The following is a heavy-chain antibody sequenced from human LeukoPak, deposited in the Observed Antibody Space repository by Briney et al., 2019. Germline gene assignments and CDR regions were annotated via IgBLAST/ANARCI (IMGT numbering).Heavy chain of an antibody. CDR3: ARASQLPGYCSGGSCPIDY. D-gene: IGHD2-15*01. CDR2: IIPILGIA. V-gene: IGHV1-69*04. CDR1: GGTFSSYA. Sequence: GATVKVSCKASGGTFSSYAISWVRQAPGQGLEWMGRIIPILGIAYYAQKFQGRVTITADKSTSTAYMEQSSLRSEDTAVYYCARASQLPGYCSGGSCPIDYWGQGTLVTVSS. J-gene: IGHJ4*02.